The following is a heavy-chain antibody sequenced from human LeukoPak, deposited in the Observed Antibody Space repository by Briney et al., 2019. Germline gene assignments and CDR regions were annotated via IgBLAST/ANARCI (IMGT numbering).Heavy chain of an antibody. D-gene: IGHD7-27*01. J-gene: IGHJ4*02. V-gene: IGHV4-59*02. CDR3: ASRKLGNDY. CDR2: IYHTGST. Sequence: PSETLSLTCTLSGGSVSDYYWSWIRQSPGKGLEWIGYIYHTGSTSYSPSLKSRVTISADTSQNQFSLTWSSVTAADTAVYYCASRKLGNDYWGQGTLVTVSS. CDR1: GGSVSDYY.